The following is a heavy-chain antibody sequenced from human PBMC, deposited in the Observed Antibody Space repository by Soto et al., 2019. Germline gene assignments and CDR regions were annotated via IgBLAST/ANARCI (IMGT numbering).Heavy chain of an antibody. Sequence: QVQLVQSGAEVKKPGSSVKVSCKASGGTFSSYAISWVRQAPGQGLEWMGGIIPIFGTANYAQKFQGRVTITADESTRTAYRELSSRRSENTAVYYCAGGDGKQLCGNGSFHSGAQGPLVPVSS. J-gene: IGHJ4*02. CDR3: AGGDGKQLCGNGSFHS. D-gene: IGHD6-6*01. CDR2: IIPIFGTA. V-gene: IGHV1-69*01. CDR1: GGTFSSYA.